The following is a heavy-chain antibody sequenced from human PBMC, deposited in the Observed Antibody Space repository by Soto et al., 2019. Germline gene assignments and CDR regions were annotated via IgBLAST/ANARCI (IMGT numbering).Heavy chain of an antibody. D-gene: IGHD3-10*01. V-gene: IGHV3-33*01. Sequence: QVQLVESGAGVVRPGRSLRLCCAASEFTFSNYGMHWVRQAPGKGLEWVAVILNDGSNRYHADSVKDRFTISRDNSKNTRYLQTNSLRAEDTAVYYCARDDEYSGNGMDVWGQGTTVTVS. CDR2: ILNDGSNR. J-gene: IGHJ6*02. CDR1: EFTFSNYG. CDR3: ARDDEYSGNGMDV.